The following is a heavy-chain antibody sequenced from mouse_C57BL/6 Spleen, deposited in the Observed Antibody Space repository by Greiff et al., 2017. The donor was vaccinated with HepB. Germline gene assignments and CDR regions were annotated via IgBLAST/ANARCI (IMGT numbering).Heavy chain of an antibody. CDR2: INYDGSST. CDR1: GFTFSDYY. J-gene: IGHJ3*01. V-gene: IGHV5-16*01. Sequence: EVQVVESEGGLVQPGSSMKLSCTASGFTFSDYYMAWVRQVPEKGLEWVANINYDGSSTYYLDSLKSRFIISRDNAKNILYLQMSSLKSEDTATYYCARGGGYDGVGFAYWGQGTLVTVSA. D-gene: IGHD2-2*01. CDR3: ARGGGYDGVGFAY.